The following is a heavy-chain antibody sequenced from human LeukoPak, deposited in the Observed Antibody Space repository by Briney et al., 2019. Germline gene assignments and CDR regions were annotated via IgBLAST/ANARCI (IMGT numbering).Heavy chain of an antibody. CDR3: AKDRYCSSTNCPYDY. Sequence: PGGSLRLSCAASGFTSSDYTMNWVRQAPGKGLEWVSGISVSDDSTYYADSVKGRFTMSRDNSNNMLYLQMNSLSAEDTAVYYCAKDRYCSSTNCPYDYWGQGTLVTVSS. J-gene: IGHJ4*02. D-gene: IGHD2-2*01. CDR2: ISVSDDST. CDR1: GFTSSDYT. V-gene: IGHV3-23*01.